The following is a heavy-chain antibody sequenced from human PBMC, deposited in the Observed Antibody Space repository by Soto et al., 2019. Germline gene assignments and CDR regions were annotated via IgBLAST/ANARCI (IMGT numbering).Heavy chain of an antibody. J-gene: IGHJ6*02. V-gene: IGHV3-48*02. CDR1: GVTFSSYG. CDR3: ARDTLTTVTTSVRYYYYGMDV. D-gene: IGHD4-4*01. CDR2: ISSSSGTI. Sequence: PGGSLRLSCAASGVTFSSYGMHWVRQAPGKGLEWVSYISSSSGTIYYADSVKGRFTISRDNAKNSLYLQMNSLRDEDTAVYYCARDTLTTVTTSVRYYYYGMDVWGQGTTVTVSS.